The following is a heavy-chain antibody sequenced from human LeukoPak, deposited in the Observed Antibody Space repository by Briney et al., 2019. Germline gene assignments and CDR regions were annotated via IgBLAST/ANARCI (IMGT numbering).Heavy chain of an antibody. V-gene: IGHV4-34*01. J-gene: IGHJ4*02. Sequence: PSETLSLTCAVYGGSFSGYYWSWIRQPPGKGLEWIGEINHSGSTNYNPSLKSRVTISVDTSKNQFSLKLSSVTAADTAVYYCARRRDFWSGYYLDYWGQGTLVTVSS. D-gene: IGHD3-3*01. CDR1: GGSFSGYY. CDR3: ARRRDFWSGYYLDY. CDR2: INHSGST.